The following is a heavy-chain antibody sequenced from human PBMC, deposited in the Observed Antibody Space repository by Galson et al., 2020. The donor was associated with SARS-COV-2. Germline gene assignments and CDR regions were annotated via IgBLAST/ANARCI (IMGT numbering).Heavy chain of an antibody. Sequence: SETLSLTCTVSGYSISSGYYWGWIRQPPGKGLEWIGSIYHSGSTYYNPSLKSRVTISVDTSKNQFSLKLSSVTAADTAVYYCARDTYESITIFGVVIYQGGSFDYWGQGTLVTVSS. CDR2: IYHSGST. J-gene: IGHJ4*02. D-gene: IGHD3-3*01. CDR3: ARDTYESITIFGVVIYQGGSFDY. CDR1: GYSISSGYY. V-gene: IGHV4-38-2*02.